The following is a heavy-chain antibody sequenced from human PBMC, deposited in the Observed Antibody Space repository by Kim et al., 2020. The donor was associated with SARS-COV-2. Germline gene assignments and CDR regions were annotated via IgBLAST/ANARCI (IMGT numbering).Heavy chain of an antibody. J-gene: IGHJ3*02. CDR2: ISYNGGEK. V-gene: IGHV3-30*18. Sequence: GSLRLSCAGSGFSFSSHGIHWVRQAPGKGLEWVAIISYNGGEKYYADSVKGRFTISRDNSKNTVYLQMNSLTTEDTAMYYCAKDVRTIAAAFNIWGQGT. D-gene: IGHD6-13*01. CDR1: GFSFSSHG. CDR3: AKDVRTIAAAFNI.